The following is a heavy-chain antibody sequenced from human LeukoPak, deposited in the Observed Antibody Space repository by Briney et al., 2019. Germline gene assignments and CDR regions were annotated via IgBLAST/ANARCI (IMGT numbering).Heavy chain of an antibody. CDR2: IYTSGRT. J-gene: IGHJ6*03. CDR1: GGSISSYY. Sequence: PSETLSLTCTGSGGSISSYYWSWIRQPAGKGLEGMGRIYTSGRTNYNPSLKSRGTMSVDKTKNQLSRKLRCVNAANTTLYYCARGLRDEERHYGYYYMDVWGKGTTVTVSS. D-gene: IGHD3-22*01. V-gene: IGHV4-4*07. CDR3: ARGLRDEERHYGYYYMDV.